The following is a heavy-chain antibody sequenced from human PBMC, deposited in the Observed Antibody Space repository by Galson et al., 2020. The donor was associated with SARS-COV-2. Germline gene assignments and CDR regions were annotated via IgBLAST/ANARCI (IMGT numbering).Heavy chain of an antibody. CDR3: ASSELTVTTDAFDI. V-gene: IGHV4-4*02. CDR1: GGSIRRSNW. J-gene: IGHJ3*02. CDR2: IYHSGSA. D-gene: IGHD1-7*01. Sequence: SETLSLTCAVSGGSIRRSNWWSWVRQPPGKGLEWLGEIYHSGSANYNPSLKSRVTISVDTSKNQFSLNLISVTAADTAVYYCASSELTVTTDAFDIWGQGTMVTVSS.